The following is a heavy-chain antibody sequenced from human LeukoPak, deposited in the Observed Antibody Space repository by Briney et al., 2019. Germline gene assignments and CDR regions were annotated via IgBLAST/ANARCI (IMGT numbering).Heavy chain of an antibody. CDR2: IYYSGST. D-gene: IGHD6-19*01. CDR3: AKDPAGSGWQYFDY. V-gene: IGHV4-59*12. J-gene: IGHJ4*02. CDR1: DGSISGYY. Sequence: SETLSLTCTVSDGSISGYYWSWIRQPPGKGLEWIGYIYYSGSTNYNPSLKSRVTISVDTSKNQFSLKLNSVTAADTAVYYCAKDPAGSGWQYFDYWGQGTLVTVSS.